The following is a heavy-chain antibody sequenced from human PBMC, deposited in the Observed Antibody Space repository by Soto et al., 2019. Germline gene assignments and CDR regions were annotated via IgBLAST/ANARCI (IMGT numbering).Heavy chain of an antibody. Sequence: PSETLSLTCTVSGGSISSYYWSWIRQPPGKGPEWIGSIYSSGSTYYNPSLNSRVTVSVDTSKNQFSLKVTSVTAADTAVYYCARLYGYCIRNSCHGHYAMDVWGQGTTVTVSS. D-gene: IGHD2-2*01. J-gene: IGHJ6*02. CDR3: ARLYGYCIRNSCHGHYAMDV. V-gene: IGHV4-59*05. CDR1: GGSISSYY. CDR2: IYSSGST.